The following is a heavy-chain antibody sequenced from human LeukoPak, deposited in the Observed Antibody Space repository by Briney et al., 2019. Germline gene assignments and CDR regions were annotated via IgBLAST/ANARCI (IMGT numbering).Heavy chain of an antibody. V-gene: IGHV3-74*01. CDR1: GFSFSGHW. CDR2: IGPTGSTT. J-gene: IGHJ4*02. CDR3: ARGPSSNWSGLDF. D-gene: IGHD6-13*01. Sequence: GGSLRLSCAASGFSFSGHWMHWARQLPGKGLVWVSRIGPTGSTTSYADSVKGRFTVSRGNAKNTLYLQVNNLRAEDTAVYYCARGPSSNWSGLDFWGQGTLLTVSS.